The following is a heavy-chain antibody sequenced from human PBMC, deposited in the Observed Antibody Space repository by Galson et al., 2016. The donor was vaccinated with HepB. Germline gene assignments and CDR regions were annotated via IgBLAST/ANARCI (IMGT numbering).Heavy chain of an antibody. J-gene: IGHJ4*01. CDR3: ARLDCSGGSCYNAYFDY. CDR2: IDLSDSYT. D-gene: IGHD2-15*01. V-gene: IGHV5-10-1*01. CDR1: GYRFTNYW. Sequence: QSGAEVKKPGESLRISCKGSGYRFTNYWINWVRQMPGKGLEWMGRIDLSDSYTNYSPSFQGHFTISADRSSSSVYLQWSSLKAPDTGLYYCARLDCSGGSCYNAYFDYWGHGTLVTVSS.